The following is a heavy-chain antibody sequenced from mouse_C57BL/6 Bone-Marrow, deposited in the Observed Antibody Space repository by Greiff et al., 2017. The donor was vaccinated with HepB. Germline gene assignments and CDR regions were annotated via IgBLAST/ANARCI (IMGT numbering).Heavy chain of an antibody. D-gene: IGHD2-13*01. J-gene: IGHJ4*01. CDR2: ISDGGSYT. Sequence: EVQRVESGGGLVKPGGSLKLSCAASGFTFSSYAMSWVRQTPEKRLEWVATISDGGSYTYYPDNVKGRFTISRDNAKNNLYLQMSHLKSEDTAMYYCAREERLTDYYAMDYWGQGTSVTVSS. CDR1: GFTFSSYA. CDR3: AREERLTDYYAMDY. V-gene: IGHV5-4*01.